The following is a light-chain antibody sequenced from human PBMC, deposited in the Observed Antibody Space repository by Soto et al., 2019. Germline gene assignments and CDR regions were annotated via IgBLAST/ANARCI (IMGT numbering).Light chain of an antibody. CDR2: DAS. J-gene: IGKJ2*03. Sequence: DIQMTQSPSALSASVGDRVTITGRASHSVSSWLAWYQQKPGKAPKLLIYDASSLENEVSSRFSGSGSGTEFTLTISSLQPEDSATYFCQQYNGNLYSFGQGTKLEIK. CDR1: HSVSSW. CDR3: QQYNGNLYS. V-gene: IGKV1-5*01.